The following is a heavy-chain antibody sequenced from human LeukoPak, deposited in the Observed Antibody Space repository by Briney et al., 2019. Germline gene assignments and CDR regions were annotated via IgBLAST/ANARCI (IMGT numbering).Heavy chain of an antibody. V-gene: IGHV3-64D*06. Sequence: GGSLRLSCSASGFAFTGHAMHWVRQAPGKGLEYVAGIGGDGFSAFYADSMSDRVTISRDNSKSTVHLQMTSLRGEDTAVYYCVRDVDYYASGSYLGYFDYWGQGTLVTVSS. J-gene: IGHJ4*02. CDR2: IGGDGFSA. CDR1: GFAFTGHA. D-gene: IGHD3-10*01. CDR3: VRDVDYYASGSYLGYFDY.